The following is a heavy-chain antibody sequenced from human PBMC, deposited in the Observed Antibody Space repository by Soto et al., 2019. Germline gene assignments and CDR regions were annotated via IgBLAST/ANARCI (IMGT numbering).Heavy chain of an antibody. CDR2: IYWDDDK. J-gene: IGHJ4*02. D-gene: IGHD2-21*01. V-gene: IGHV2-5*02. CDR3: AHRRIVFGVWDGGDFDS. CDR1: GFSLSTSGVG. Sequence: FGPTLVNPTQTLTLTCTFSGFSLSTSGVGVGWISQPPGKALEGLALIYWDDDKRYSPSLKSRLTITKDTSKNQVVLTMSNMDPVDTATYYCAHRRIVFGVWDGGDFDSWGQGILVTVSS.